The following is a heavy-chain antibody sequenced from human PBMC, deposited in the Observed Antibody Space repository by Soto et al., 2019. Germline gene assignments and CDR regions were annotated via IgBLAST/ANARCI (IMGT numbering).Heavy chain of an antibody. V-gene: IGHV3-30-3*01. CDR1: GFAFSGYA. Sequence: QVQLVESGGGVVQPGRSLRLSCAVSGFAFSGYAMHWVRQAPGKGPEWVAVISNDGSNKHYADSVKGRFTISRDNSKNTLFLQMNSLRPEDTATYYCARDAREGRLMEWFEIYYFHYWGQGTLVTVSS. CDR3: ARDAREGRLMEWFEIYYFHY. CDR2: ISNDGSNK. D-gene: IGHD3-3*01. J-gene: IGHJ4*02.